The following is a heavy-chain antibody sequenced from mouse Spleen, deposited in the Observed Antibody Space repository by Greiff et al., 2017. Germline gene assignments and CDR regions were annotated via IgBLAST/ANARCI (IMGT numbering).Heavy chain of an antibody. J-gene: IGHJ3*01. Sequence: DVMLVESGGGLVKPGGSLKLSCAASGFTFSDYYMAWVRQVPEKGLEWVANINYDGSSTYYLDSLKSRFIISRDNAKNILYLQMSSLKSEDTATYYCAREGRQLGLGFAYWGQGTLVTVSA. CDR2: INYDGSST. V-gene: IGHV5-16*01. CDR1: GFTFSDYY. CDR3: AREGRQLGLGFAY. D-gene: IGHD3-2*01.